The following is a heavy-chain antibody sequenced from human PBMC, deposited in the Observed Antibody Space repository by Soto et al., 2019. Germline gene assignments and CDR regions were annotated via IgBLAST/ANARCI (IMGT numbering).Heavy chain of an antibody. CDR2: IKHDGSEK. Sequence: EVQVVESGGGLVQPGGSLRLSCAASGFTLSTYWMTWVRQAPGKGLEWVANIKHDGSEKYYVDSVKGRFTVSRDNAKNSVYLQMNSLRTEDTAVYYCGTADRGTAAGGTVQWGQGTLVTGSS. V-gene: IGHV3-7*01. CDR1: GFTLSTYW. CDR3: GTADRGTAAGGTVQ. J-gene: IGHJ4*02. D-gene: IGHD6-13*01.